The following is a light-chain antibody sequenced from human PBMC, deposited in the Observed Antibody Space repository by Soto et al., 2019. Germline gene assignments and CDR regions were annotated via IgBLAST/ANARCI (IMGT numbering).Light chain of an antibody. V-gene: IGLV2-14*01. CDR1: NKYVGGYNL. CDR3: SSYTSISTYV. Sequence: CVRNRAASGFWCPGQSIPISRTGNNKYVGGYNLVSWYRPHPDKAPKLMIYDVTNRPSGVSNRFSGSKSGNTASLTISGLQAEDEADYYCSSYTSISTYVFGTGTKVTIL. J-gene: IGLJ1*01. CDR2: DVT.